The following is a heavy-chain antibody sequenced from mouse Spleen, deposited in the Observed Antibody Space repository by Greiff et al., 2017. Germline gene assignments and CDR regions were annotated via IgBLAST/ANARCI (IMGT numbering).Heavy chain of an antibody. CDR2: INSTGGST. V-gene: IGHV5-6-2*01. Sequence: VESGGGLVKPGGSLKLSCAASGFTFSSYAMSWVRQTPEKRLEWVAAINSTGGSTYYPDTVKDRFTISRDNAKNTLYLQMSSLRSEDTDLYYCGSAYYSYYPLAYWGQGTLGTGSA. D-gene: IGHD2-12*01. CDR3: GSAYYSYYPLAY. CDR1: GFTFSSYA. J-gene: IGHJ3*01.